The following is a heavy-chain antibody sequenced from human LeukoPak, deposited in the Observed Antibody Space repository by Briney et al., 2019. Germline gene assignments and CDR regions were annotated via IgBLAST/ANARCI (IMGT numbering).Heavy chain of an antibody. CDR2: IIPIFGTA. CDR3: ARESGYSGYDSFDY. V-gene: IGHV1-69*06. Sequence: GASVKVSCTASGGTFSSYAISWVRQAPGQGLEWMGGIIPIFGTANYAQKFQGRVTITADKSTSTAYMELSSLRSEDTAVYCCARESGYSGYDSFDYWGQGTLVTVSS. D-gene: IGHD5-12*01. J-gene: IGHJ4*02. CDR1: GGTFSSYA.